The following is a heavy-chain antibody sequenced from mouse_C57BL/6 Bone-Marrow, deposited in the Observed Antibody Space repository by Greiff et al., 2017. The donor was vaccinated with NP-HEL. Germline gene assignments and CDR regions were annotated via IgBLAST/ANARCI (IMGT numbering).Heavy chain of an antibody. CDR2: ISDGGSYT. Sequence: EVNLVESGGGLVKPGGSLKLSCAASGFTFSSYAMSWVRQTPEKRLEWVATISDGGSYTYYPDNVKGRFTISRDNAKNNLYLQMSHLKSEDTAKYYCARDYYGYSWFAYWGQGTLVTVSA. V-gene: IGHV5-4*01. D-gene: IGHD2-2*01. J-gene: IGHJ3*01. CDR1: GFTFSSYA. CDR3: ARDYYGYSWFAY.